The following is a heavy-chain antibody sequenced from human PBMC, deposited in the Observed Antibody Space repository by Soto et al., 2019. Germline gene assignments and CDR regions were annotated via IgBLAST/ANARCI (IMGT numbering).Heavy chain of an antibody. CDR1: GFTFSSYE. V-gene: IGHV3-48*03. J-gene: IGHJ4*02. CDR3: ARESITMVRGVISPIGY. Sequence: GSLRLSCAASGFTFSSYEMNWVRQAPGKGLEWVSYISSSGSTIYYADSVKGRFTISRDNSKNTLYMQMNSLRAEDTAVYYCARESITMVRGVISPIGYWGQGTLVTVSS. D-gene: IGHD3-10*01. CDR2: ISSSGSTI.